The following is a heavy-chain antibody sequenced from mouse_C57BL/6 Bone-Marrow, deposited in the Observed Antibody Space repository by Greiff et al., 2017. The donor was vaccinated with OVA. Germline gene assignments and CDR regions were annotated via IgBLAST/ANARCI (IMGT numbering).Heavy chain of an antibody. CDR1: GYTFTDYT. Sequence: QVQLQQSDAELVKPGASVKLSCKVSGYTFTDYTIHWMKQRPEQGLEWIGYIYPRDGSTKYNEKFKGKATLTADKSSSTAYMQLNSLTSEDSAVYFCARGGANDYDGCDYWGQGTTLTVSS. CDR3: ARGGANDYDGCDY. D-gene: IGHD2-4*01. CDR2: IYPRDGST. J-gene: IGHJ2*01. V-gene: IGHV1-78*01.